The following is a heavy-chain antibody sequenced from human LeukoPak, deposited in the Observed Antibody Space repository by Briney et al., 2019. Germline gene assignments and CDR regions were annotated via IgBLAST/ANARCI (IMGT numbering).Heavy chain of an antibody. CDR3: ARPGGNYYYYYYMDV. V-gene: IGHV3-30-3*01. J-gene: IGHJ6*03. D-gene: IGHD6-25*01. Sequence: GGSLRLSCAASGFTFSSYAMHWVRQAPGKGLEWVAVISYDGINKYYADSVKGRFTIFRDNFKNTLYLQMNSLRAEDTAVYYCARPGGNYYYYYYMDVWGKGTTVTVSS. CDR1: GFTFSSYA. CDR2: ISYDGINK.